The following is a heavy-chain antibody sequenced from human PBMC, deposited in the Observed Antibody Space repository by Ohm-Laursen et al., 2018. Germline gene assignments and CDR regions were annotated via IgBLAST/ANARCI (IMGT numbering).Heavy chain of an antibody. Sequence: SETLSLTCTFSGGSISSYYWSWIRQPPGKGLEWIGNIYHSGSTNYNPSLKSRVTISVDTSNNQFSLQLRYVTAADTAVYYCARYSGSYLRFAFDIWGQGTMVTVSS. V-gene: IGHV4-59*12. D-gene: IGHD1-26*01. CDR2: IYHSGST. CDR3: ARYSGSYLRFAFDI. CDR1: GGSISSYY. J-gene: IGHJ3*02.